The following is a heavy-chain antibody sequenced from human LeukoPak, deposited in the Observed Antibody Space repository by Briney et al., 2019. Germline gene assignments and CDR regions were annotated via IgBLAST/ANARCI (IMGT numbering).Heavy chain of an antibody. Sequence: GGSLRLSCAASGFTFNRYSMNWVRQAPGKGLEWVSSISSSSSYIYYADSVKGRFTISRDNAKNSLYLQMNSLRAEDTAVYYCARSSYVLRYFDWLADAFDIWGQGTMVTVSS. CDR3: ARSSYVLRYFDWLADAFDI. V-gene: IGHV3-21*01. CDR1: GFTFNRYS. J-gene: IGHJ3*02. CDR2: ISSSSSYI. D-gene: IGHD3-9*01.